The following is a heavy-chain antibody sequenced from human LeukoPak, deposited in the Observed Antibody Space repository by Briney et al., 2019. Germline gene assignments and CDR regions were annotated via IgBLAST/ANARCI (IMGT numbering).Heavy chain of an antibody. CDR3: ARTYYRYCSSTSCYAPGAATPYYYYGMDV. V-gene: IGHV6-1*01. Sequence: SQTLSLTCAISGDSVSSNSAAWNWIRQSPSRGLEWLGRTYYRSKWYNDYAVSVKSRITINPDTSKNQFFLQLNSVTPEDTAVYYCARTYYRYCSSTSCYAPGAATPYYYYGMDVWGQGTTVTVSS. D-gene: IGHD2-2*01. CDR2: TYYRSKWYN. CDR1: GDSVSSNSAA. J-gene: IGHJ6*02.